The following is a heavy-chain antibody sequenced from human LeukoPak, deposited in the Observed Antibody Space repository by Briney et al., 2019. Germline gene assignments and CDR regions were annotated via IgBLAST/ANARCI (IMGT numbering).Heavy chain of an antibody. CDR1: GYIFTSYG. Sequence: ASVKVSCKASGYIFTSYGIIWVRQAPGQGLQWMGWISAHNGNTNYAQKLQGRVTMTTDTSTSTAYMELRSLRSDDTAVYYCARDRGIQLWLNDYWGQGTLVTVSS. CDR2: ISAHNGNT. CDR3: ARDRGIQLWLNDY. V-gene: IGHV1-18*01. J-gene: IGHJ4*02. D-gene: IGHD5-18*01.